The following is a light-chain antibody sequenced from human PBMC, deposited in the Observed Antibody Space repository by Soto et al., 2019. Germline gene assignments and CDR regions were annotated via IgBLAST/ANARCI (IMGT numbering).Light chain of an antibody. J-gene: IGKJ5*01. CDR2: GAS. Sequence: EIVLTQSPATLSLSPGERATLSCRASQTITTYLAWYQQKPGQPPRLLIYGASNRAPGIPARFSGSGSGTDFTLTISNLEPEDFEVYYCQQRSNSPANFGQGTRLEIK. CDR3: QQRSNSPAN. V-gene: IGKV3-11*01. CDR1: QTITTY.